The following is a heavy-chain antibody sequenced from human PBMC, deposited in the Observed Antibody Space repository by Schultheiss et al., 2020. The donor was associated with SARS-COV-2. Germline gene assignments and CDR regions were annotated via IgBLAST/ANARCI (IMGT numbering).Heavy chain of an antibody. CDR1: GYTFTSYG. V-gene: IGHV1-18*01. CDR2: ISAYNGNT. Sequence: KVSCKASGYTFTSYGISWVRQAPGQGLEWMGWISAYNGNTNYAQKLQGRVTMTTDTSTSTAYMELRSLRSDDTAVYYCTYDSSGYYYYFDYWGQGTLVTVSS. J-gene: IGHJ4*02. D-gene: IGHD3-22*01. CDR3: TYDSSGYYYYFDY.